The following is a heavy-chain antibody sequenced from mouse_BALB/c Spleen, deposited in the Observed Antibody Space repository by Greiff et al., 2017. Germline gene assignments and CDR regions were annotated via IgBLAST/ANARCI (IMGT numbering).Heavy chain of an antibody. CDR1: GFTFNTYA. J-gene: IGHJ4*01. Sequence: EVKLMESGGGLVQPKGSLKLSCAASGFTFNTYAMNWVRQAPGKGLEWVARIRSKSNNYATYYADSVKDRFTISRDDSQSMLYLQMNNLKTEDTAMYYCVGKTSMDYWGQGTSVTVSS. V-gene: IGHV10-1*02. CDR3: VGKTSMDY. CDR2: IRSKSNNYAT.